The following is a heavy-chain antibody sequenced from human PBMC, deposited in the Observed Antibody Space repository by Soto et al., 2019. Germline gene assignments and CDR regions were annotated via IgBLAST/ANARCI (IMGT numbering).Heavy chain of an antibody. J-gene: IGHJ6*02. Sequence: PGGSLRLSCAASGFTVSSKYMSWVRQAPGKGLEWVSLIQSGGTTYYADSVKGRFTISRDSSKNMLHLQMDSLRAEDTAVYYCARVVALRFLNGMDVWGQGTTVTVSS. CDR1: GFTVSSKY. D-gene: IGHD3-3*01. CDR2: IQSGGTT. V-gene: IGHV3-66*01. CDR3: ARVVALRFLNGMDV.